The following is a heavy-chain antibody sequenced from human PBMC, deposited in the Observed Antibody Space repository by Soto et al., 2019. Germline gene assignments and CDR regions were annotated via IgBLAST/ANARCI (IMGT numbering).Heavy chain of an antibody. Sequence: HPGGSLRLSCAASGFTFSSYSMNWVRQAPGKGLEWVSYISSSSSTIYYADSVKGRFTISRDNAKNSLYLQMNSLRDEDTAVYYCARDRSWYSYYGMDVRGQGTTVTVSS. V-gene: IGHV3-48*02. CDR3: ARDRSWYSYYGMDV. CDR2: ISSSSSTI. J-gene: IGHJ6*02. CDR1: GFTFSSYS. D-gene: IGHD6-13*01.